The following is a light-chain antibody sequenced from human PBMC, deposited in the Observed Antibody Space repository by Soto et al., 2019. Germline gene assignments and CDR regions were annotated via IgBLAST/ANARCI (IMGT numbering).Light chain of an antibody. CDR2: GGS. CDR1: QSVTSTY. J-gene: IGKJ2*03. CDR3: QQFDSSRIYS. Sequence: EIVLTQSPGTLSLSPGERATLSCRASQSVTSTYLAWYQQRPGQSPGLIIYGGSTRATGFPDRFSGGGSGTDFTLTISRLEPEDSAVYYCHCQQFDSSRIYSFGQGTKLEI. V-gene: IGKV3-20*01.